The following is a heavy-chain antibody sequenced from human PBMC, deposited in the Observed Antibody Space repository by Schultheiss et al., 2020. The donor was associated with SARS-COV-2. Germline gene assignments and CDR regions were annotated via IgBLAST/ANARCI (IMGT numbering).Heavy chain of an antibody. CDR3: ARDGQAYDFWSGYYNWFDP. V-gene: IGHV4-61*08. D-gene: IGHD3-3*01. CDR2: IYYSGST. J-gene: IGHJ5*02. CDR1: GGSISSGGYY. Sequence: SETLSLTCTVSGGSISSGGYYWSWIRQHPGKGLEWIGYIYYSGSTNYNPSLKSRVTISVDTSKNQFSLKLSSVTAADTAVYYCARDGQAYDFWSGYYNWFDPWGQGTLVTVSS.